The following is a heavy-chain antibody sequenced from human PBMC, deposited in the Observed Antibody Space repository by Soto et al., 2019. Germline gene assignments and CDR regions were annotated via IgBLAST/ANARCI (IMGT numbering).Heavy chain of an antibody. CDR2: IIPIFGTA. CDR1: GGTFSSYA. Sequence: GASVKVSCKASGGTFSSYAISWVRQAPGQGLEWMGGIIPIFGTANYAQKFQGRVTITADESTSTAYIELSSLRSEDTAVYYCARGKPSYCSGGSCYSNYFDYWGQGTLVTVSS. D-gene: IGHD2-15*01. CDR3: ARGKPSYCSGGSCYSNYFDY. J-gene: IGHJ4*02. V-gene: IGHV1-69*13.